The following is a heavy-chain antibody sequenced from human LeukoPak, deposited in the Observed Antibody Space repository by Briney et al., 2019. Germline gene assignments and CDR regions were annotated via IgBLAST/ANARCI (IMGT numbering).Heavy chain of an antibody. J-gene: IGHJ4*02. CDR3: AISQWLAYYFDY. CDR1: GGSVSSGSYY. CDR2: IYYSGST. D-gene: IGHD6-19*01. V-gene: IGHV4-61*01. Sequence: PSETLSLTCTVSGGSVSSGSYYWSWIRQPPGKGLEWIGYIYYSGSTNYNPSLKSRVTISVDTSKNQFSLKLSSVTAADTAVYYCAISQWLAYYFDYWGQGTLVTVSS.